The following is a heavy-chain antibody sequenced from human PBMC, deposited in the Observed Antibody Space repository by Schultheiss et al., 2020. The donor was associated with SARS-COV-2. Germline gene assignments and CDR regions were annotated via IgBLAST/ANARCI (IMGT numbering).Heavy chain of an antibody. CDR2: IYHSGST. D-gene: IGHD3-22*01. Sequence: GSLRLSCAVSGGSISSSNWWSWVRQPPGKGLEWIGEIYHSGSTNYNPSLKSRVTISVDKSKNQFSLKLSSVTAADTAVYYCARHPHDSSGYYYGWFDPWGQGTLVTVSS. V-gene: IGHV4-4*02. CDR3: ARHPHDSSGYYYGWFDP. CDR1: GGSISSSNW. J-gene: IGHJ5*02.